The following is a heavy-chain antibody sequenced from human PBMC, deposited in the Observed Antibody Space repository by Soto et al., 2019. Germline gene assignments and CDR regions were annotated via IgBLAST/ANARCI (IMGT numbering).Heavy chain of an antibody. CDR3: ARGIHVDTATHFDY. D-gene: IGHD5-18*01. CDR2: ISYDGSNK. J-gene: IGHJ4*02. V-gene: IGHV3-30-3*01. CDR1: GFTFSSYA. Sequence: GGSLRLSCAASGFTFSSYAMHWVRQAPGKGLEWVAVISYDGSNKYYADSVKGRFTISRDNSKNTLYLQMNSLRAEDTAVYYCARGIHVDTATHFDYWGQGTLVTVSS.